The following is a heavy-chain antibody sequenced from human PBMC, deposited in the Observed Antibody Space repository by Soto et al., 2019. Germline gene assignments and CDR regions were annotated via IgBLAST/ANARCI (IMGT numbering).Heavy chain of an antibody. D-gene: IGHD4-17*01. CDR2: IYWDDDK. J-gene: IGHJ4*02. Sequence: QITLKESGPTLVKPTQTLTLTCTFSGFSLSTSGVGVGWIRQPPGKALEWLALIYWDDDKRYSPSLKSRLTITKDTSKNQVVLTMTNVDPVDTATYYCAARGLYGDYARFDYWGQGTLVTVSS. CDR1: GFSLSTSGVG. V-gene: IGHV2-5*02. CDR3: AARGLYGDYARFDY.